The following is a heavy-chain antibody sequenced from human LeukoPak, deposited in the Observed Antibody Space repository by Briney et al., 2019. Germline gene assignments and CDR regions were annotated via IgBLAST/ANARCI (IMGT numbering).Heavy chain of an antibody. CDR2: IYYSGST. CDR3: ARESGYDMLTGLRQYYFDY. D-gene: IGHD3-9*01. J-gene: IGHJ4*02. Sequence: SETLSLTCTVSGGSISSYYWSWIRQHPGKGLEWIGYIYYSGSTYYNPSLKSRVTISVDTSKNQFSLKLSSVTAADTAVYYCARESGYDMLTGLRQYYFDYWGQGTLVTVSS. V-gene: IGHV4-59*06. CDR1: GGSISSYY.